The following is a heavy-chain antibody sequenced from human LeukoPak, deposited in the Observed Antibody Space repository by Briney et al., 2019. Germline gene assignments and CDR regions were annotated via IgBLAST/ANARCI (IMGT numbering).Heavy chain of an antibody. CDR1: GGSISSYY. CDR3: ARVGYSSSW. Sequence: SETLSLTCTVSGGSISSYYWSWIRQPPGKGLEWIGEINHSGSTNYNPSLKSRVTISVDTSKNQFSLKLSSVTAADTAVYYCARVGYSSSWWGQGTLVTVSS. D-gene: IGHD6-13*01. V-gene: IGHV4-34*01. J-gene: IGHJ4*02. CDR2: INHSGST.